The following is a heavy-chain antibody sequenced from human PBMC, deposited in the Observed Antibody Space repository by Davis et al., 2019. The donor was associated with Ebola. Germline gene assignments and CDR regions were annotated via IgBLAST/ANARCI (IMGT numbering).Heavy chain of an antibody. CDR2: IIPIFGTA. CDR3: ARGQCGYDWPFDY. J-gene: IGHJ4*02. CDR1: AGTFSSYA. Sequence: SVKVSCKASAGTFSSYAISWVRQAPGQGLEWMGGIIPIFGTANYAQKSQGSVRITTDESTSTAYMGLGSLRSEDTAVYYCARGQCGYDWPFDYWGQGTLVTVSS. V-gene: IGHV1-69*05. D-gene: IGHD5-12*01.